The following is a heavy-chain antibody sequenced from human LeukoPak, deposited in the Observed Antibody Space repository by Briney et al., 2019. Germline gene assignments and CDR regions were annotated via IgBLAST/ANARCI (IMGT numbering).Heavy chain of an antibody. Sequence: GGSLRLSCAASGFTFSSYSMNWVRQAPGKGLEWVSSISSSSSYIYYADSVKGRFTISRDNVKNSLYLQMNTLRDVDTAVYFCARDRYGSGTSPDSFDIWGQGTMVTVSS. CDR3: ARDRYGSGTSPDSFDI. CDR1: GFTFSSYS. V-gene: IGHV3-21*01. CDR2: ISSSSSYI. J-gene: IGHJ3*02. D-gene: IGHD3-10*01.